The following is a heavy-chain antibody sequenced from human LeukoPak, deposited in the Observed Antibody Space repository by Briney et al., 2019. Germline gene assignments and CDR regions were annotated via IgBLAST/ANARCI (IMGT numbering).Heavy chain of an antibody. D-gene: IGHD4-17*01. CDR2: FYYSGSI. J-gene: IGHJ4*02. V-gene: IGHV4-39*07. Sequence: PGGSLRLSCAASGFTFSSYSMNWVRQSPGKGLEWIGSFYYSGSIFDNRSLRSRVTISIDMSKNQFLLKLTSVTAADTAVYYCASGTTVTNFAYWGQGTLVTVSS. CDR1: GFTFSSYS. CDR3: ASGTTVTNFAY.